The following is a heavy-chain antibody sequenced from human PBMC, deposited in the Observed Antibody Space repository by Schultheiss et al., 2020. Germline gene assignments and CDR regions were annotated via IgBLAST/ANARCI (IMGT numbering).Heavy chain of an antibody. D-gene: IGHD1-20*01. CDR2: ISGSGGST. J-gene: IGHJ4*02. CDR3: ARDGDINWKGSSGYYFDY. CDR1: GFTFSSYA. Sequence: GGSLRLSCAASGFTFSSYAMSWVRQAPGKGLEWVSAISGSGGSTYYADSVKGRFTISRDNSKNTLYLQMNSLRAEDTAVYYCARDGDINWKGSSGYYFDYWGQGTLVTVSS. V-gene: IGHV3-23*01.